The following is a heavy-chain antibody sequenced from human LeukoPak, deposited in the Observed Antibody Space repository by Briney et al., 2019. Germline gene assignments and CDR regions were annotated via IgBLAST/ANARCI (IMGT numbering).Heavy chain of an antibody. CDR2: IYYSGST. V-gene: IGHV4-59*08. Sequence: PSETLSLTCTVSGGSISSYYWSWIRHPPGKGLEGIGYIYYSGSTNYNPSLKSRVTISVDTSKNQFSLKLSSVTAADTAVYYCARHSRLDKSSLSWADYWGQGTLVTVSS. CDR3: ARHSRLDKSSLSWADY. J-gene: IGHJ4*02. CDR1: GGSISSYY. D-gene: IGHD2-2*03.